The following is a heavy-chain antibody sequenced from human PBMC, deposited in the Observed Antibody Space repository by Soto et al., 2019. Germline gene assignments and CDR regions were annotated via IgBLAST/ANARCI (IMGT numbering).Heavy chain of an antibody. CDR3: ARHMSPVRMSGVVPAAMYSSSWYFDY. Sequence: SETLSLTCTVSGGSISSSSYYWGWIRQPPGKGLEWIGSIYYSGSTYYNPSLKSRVTISVDTSKNQFSLKLSSVTAADTAVYYCARHMSPVRMSGVVPAAMYSSSWYFDYWGQGTLVTVSS. J-gene: IGHJ4*02. CDR1: GGSISSSSYY. D-gene: IGHD2-2*01. CDR2: IYYSGST. V-gene: IGHV4-39*01.